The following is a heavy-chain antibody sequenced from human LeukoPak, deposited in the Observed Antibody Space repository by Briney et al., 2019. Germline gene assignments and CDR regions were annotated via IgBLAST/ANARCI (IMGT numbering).Heavy chain of an antibody. Sequence: SETLSLTCAVYGGPLSGYYWTWIRQPPGKGLEWIGEINHSGRAKYNPSLKSRATISGDTSKKQVSLKLTSVTAADTAVYYCARGRRYYYDSSGYYYMDVWGKGTTVTVSS. CDR3: ARGRRYYYDSSGYYYMDV. CDR1: GGPLSGYY. V-gene: IGHV4-34*01. CDR2: INHSGRA. D-gene: IGHD3-22*01. J-gene: IGHJ6*03.